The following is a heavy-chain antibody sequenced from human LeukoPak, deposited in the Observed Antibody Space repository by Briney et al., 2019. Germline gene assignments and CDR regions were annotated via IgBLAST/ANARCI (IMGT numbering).Heavy chain of an antibody. D-gene: IGHD6-19*01. Sequence: GGSLRLSCAASGFTFSSYGMHWVRQAPGKGLEWVAVISYDGSNKYYADSVKGRFTISRDNSKNTLYLQMNSLRAEDTAVYYCAKYRSSGWYAEYYFDYWGQGTLVTVSS. CDR3: AKYRSSGWYAEYYFDY. CDR2: ISYDGSNK. V-gene: IGHV3-30*18. CDR1: GFTFSSYG. J-gene: IGHJ4*02.